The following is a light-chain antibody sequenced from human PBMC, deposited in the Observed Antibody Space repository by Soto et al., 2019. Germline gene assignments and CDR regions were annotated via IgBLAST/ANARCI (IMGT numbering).Light chain of an antibody. CDR2: EVS. J-gene: IGLJ1*01. Sequence: QSVLTQPPSASGSPGQSVTISCTGTSSDVGAYNYVSWYQQHPGKAPKLMIYEVSKRPSGVPDRFSGSKSDSTASLTVSGLQVEDEADYYCSSYADSSSYVFGTGTKLTVL. CDR3: SSYADSSSYV. CDR1: SSDVGAYNY. V-gene: IGLV2-8*01.